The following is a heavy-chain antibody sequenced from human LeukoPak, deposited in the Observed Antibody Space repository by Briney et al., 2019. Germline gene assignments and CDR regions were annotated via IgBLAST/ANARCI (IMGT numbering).Heavy chain of an antibody. Sequence: PGGSLRLSCAASGFTFSSFAMSWVRQAPGKGLEWVSAISGSGGSTYYADSVKGRFTISRDNSKNTLYLQMNSLRAEDTAVYYCAKSGYNWNDLGAFDIWGQGTMVTVSS. V-gene: IGHV3-23*01. J-gene: IGHJ3*02. CDR2: ISGSGGST. D-gene: IGHD1-1*01. CDR3: AKSGYNWNDLGAFDI. CDR1: GFTFSSFA.